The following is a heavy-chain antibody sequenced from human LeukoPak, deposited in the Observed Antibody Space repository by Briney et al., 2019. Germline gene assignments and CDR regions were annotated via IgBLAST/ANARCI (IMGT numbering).Heavy chain of an antibody. CDR3: ARGGYYDSSGYYNPLYDY. Sequence: ASVKVSCKASGYTFTNYAISWVRQAPGQGLEWVGWISAYNGNTNYAQKLQGRVTMTTDTSTSTAYMELRSLRSDDTAVYYCARGGYYDSSGYYNPLYDYWGQGTLVTVSS. CDR2: ISAYNGNT. CDR1: GYTFTNYA. J-gene: IGHJ4*02. D-gene: IGHD3-22*01. V-gene: IGHV1-18*01.